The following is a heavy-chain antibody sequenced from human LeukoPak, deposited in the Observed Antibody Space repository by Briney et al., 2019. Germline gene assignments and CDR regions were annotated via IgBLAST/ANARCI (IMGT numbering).Heavy chain of an antibody. CDR1: GGSISSNY. Sequence: MTSETLSLTCTVAGGSISSNYWSWIRQPPGKGLEWIGYIYYSGSTNYNPSLKSRVTISVDTSKNQFSLKLSSVTAADTAVYYCARYRSGWSGYYYGMDVWGQGTTVTVSS. D-gene: IGHD6-19*01. J-gene: IGHJ6*02. V-gene: IGHV4-59*08. CDR2: IYYSGST. CDR3: ARYRSGWSGYYYGMDV.